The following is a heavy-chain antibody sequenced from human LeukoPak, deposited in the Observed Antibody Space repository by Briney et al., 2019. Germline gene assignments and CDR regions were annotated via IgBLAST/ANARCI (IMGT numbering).Heavy chain of an antibody. J-gene: IGHJ4*02. Sequence: GGSLRLSCTASGSTFSSYTMGWVRQAPGKGLKWVSTITTGGPNTYYADSVKGRFTVSRDDSKNTLYLQMNSLRAEDTAVYYCAKDGGLWVSAHWGDSWGRGTLVTVSS. V-gene: IGHV3-23*01. CDR3: AKDGGLWVSAHWGDS. CDR1: GSTFSSYT. CDR2: ITTGGPNT. D-gene: IGHD7-27*01.